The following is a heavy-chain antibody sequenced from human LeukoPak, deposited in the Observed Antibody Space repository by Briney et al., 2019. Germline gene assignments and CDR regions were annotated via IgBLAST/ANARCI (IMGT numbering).Heavy chain of an antibody. CDR2: IYYSGST. J-gene: IGHJ4*02. V-gene: IGHV4-59*08. D-gene: IGHD5-12*01. CDR3: ARQGYSAYEIFDY. Sequence: PSETLSLTCTVSGGSISSYYWSWIRQPPGKGLEWIGYIYYSGSTNYSTSLKSRVTISVDTSKNQFSLKLSSVTAADTAVYYCARQGYSAYEIFDYWGQGTLVTVSS. CDR1: GGSISSYY.